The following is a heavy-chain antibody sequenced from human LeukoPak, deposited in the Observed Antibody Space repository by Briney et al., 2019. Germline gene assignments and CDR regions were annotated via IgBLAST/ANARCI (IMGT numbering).Heavy chain of an antibody. J-gene: IGHJ3*02. CDR3: ARDSGYGGYENQAAFDI. V-gene: IGHV3-11*05. CDR2: MSSSSRYT. Sequence: PGGSLRLSCAASGFTFSDYYMSWIRQAPGKGLEWVSYMSSSSRYTNYADSVKGRFTISRDNAKNSLYLQMNSLRAEDTAVYYCARDSGYGGYENQAAFDIWGQGTMVTVSS. CDR1: GFTFSDYY. D-gene: IGHD5-12*01.